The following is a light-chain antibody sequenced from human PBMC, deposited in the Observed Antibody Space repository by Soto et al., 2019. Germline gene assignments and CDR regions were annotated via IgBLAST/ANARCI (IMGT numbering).Light chain of an antibody. Sequence: EILMTPSPATLSVSLRERATLSCRASQSISSLLAWYQQKPGQAPRLLIYGASTRATGVPDRFSGSGSGTEFTLTISSLQSEDCAVYHCQQYNNWPITFGQGTRLEIK. J-gene: IGKJ5*01. CDR1: QSISSL. CDR2: GAS. V-gene: IGKV3-15*01. CDR3: QQYNNWPIT.